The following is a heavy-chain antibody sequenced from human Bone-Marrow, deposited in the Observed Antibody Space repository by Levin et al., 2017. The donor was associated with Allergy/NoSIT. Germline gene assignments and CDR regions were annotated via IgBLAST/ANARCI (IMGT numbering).Heavy chain of an antibody. Sequence: GESLKISCAASGFTFSSYAMSWVRQAPGKGLEWVSAISGSGGSTYYADSVKGRFTISRDNSKNTLYLQMNSLRAEDTALYYCAASGGGYDYAFDYWGQGTLVTVSS. CDR1: GFTFSSYA. V-gene: IGHV3-23*01. CDR2: ISGSGGST. J-gene: IGHJ4*02. D-gene: IGHD5-12*01. CDR3: AASGGGYDYAFDY.